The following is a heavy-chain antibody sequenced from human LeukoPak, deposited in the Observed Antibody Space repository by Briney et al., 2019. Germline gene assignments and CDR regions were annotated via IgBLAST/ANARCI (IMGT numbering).Heavy chain of an antibody. D-gene: IGHD3-22*01. CDR3: ARGRRDYYDSVDY. V-gene: IGHV3-74*01. Sequence: PGGSLRLSCAASGFTFSSYWMRWVRQAPGKGLVWVSRINSDGGSTSYADSVKGRFTISRDNAKTTLYLQMNSLRAEDTAMYYCARGRRDYYDSVDYWGQGTLVTVSS. CDR2: INSDGGST. J-gene: IGHJ4*02. CDR1: GFTFSSYW.